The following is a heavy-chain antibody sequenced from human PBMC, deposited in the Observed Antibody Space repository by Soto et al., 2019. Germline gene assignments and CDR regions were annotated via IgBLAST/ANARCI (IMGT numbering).Heavy chain of an antibody. CDR3: ARGFNWDDEKATQDF. J-gene: IGHJ3*01. V-gene: IGHV1-3*01. CDR1: GYSFTSYS. CDR2: INSGSVNT. D-gene: IGHD1-20*01. Sequence: GASVKLSCKPSGYSFTSYSMHWGRQAPGQRLEWMGWINSGSVNTQYSQKFQDRVTFTRDTSASTAYMDLSSLTSEDTAVYYCARGFNWDDEKATQDFWGQGTMVTVSS.